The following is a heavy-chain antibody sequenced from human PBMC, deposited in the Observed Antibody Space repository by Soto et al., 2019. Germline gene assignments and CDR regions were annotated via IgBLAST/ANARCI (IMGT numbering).Heavy chain of an antibody. CDR3: VRDPGVTTYYFDS. V-gene: IGHV3-33*01. CDR1: GFIFRQYG. Sequence: QVQLVESGGGVVQPGTSLGLSCVASGFIFRQYGMHWVRQAPGKGLDWVALIWYDGSRTYYADSVNGRFTISRDDSKNTLYLQMNALRGEDTAVYYCVRDPGVTTYYFDSWGQGALVTVSS. D-gene: IGHD3-3*01. J-gene: IGHJ4*02. CDR2: IWYDGSRT.